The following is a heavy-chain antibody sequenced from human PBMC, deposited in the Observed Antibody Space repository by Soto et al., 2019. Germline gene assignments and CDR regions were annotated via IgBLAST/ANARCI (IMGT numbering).Heavy chain of an antibody. CDR3: ARGYCSGGNCYSGMDV. CDR1: GGTFSTYT. CDR2: IIPLFGTT. D-gene: IGHD2-15*01. V-gene: IGHV1-69*18. Sequence: QVHLVQSGAEVRKPGSSVKVSCKTSGGTFSTYTIYWVRQAPGQGLEWMGRIIPLFGTTKYAQNFQDRVTITAEESTSTTYMELSSLRAEDTAVYYCARGYCSGGNCYSGMDVWGQGTMVTVSS. J-gene: IGHJ6*02.